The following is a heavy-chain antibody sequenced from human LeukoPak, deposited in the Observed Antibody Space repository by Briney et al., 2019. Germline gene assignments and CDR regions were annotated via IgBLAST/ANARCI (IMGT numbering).Heavy chain of an antibody. J-gene: IGHJ4*02. CDR2: ISNSGADT. V-gene: IGHV3-23*01. CDR3: AKTGSGSNTGN. Sequence: GTLRLSCAASGFTFSSYGMSWVRQAPGKGLEWVSAISNSGADTFYADSVKGRFTISRDNSKDTLYLQMQSLRPEDTATYYCAKTGSGSNTGNWGQGTLVTVSS. D-gene: IGHD1-26*01. CDR1: GFTFSSYG.